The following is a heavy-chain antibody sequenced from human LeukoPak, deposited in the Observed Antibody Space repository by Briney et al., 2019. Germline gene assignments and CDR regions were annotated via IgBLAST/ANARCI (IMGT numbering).Heavy chain of an antibody. V-gene: IGHV1-8*01. CDR3: AIGIVVVPATRHNWFDP. CDR2: MNPNSGNT. J-gene: IGHJ5*02. D-gene: IGHD2-2*01. Sequence: ASVKVSCKASGYTFTSYDINWVRQATGQGLKWMGWMNPNSGNTGYAQKFQGRVTMTRNTSISTAYMELSSLRSEDTAVYYCAIGIVVVPATRHNWFDPWGQGTLVTVSS. CDR1: GYTFTSYD.